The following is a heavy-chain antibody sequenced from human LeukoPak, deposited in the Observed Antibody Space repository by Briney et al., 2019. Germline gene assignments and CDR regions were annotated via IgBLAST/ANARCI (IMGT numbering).Heavy chain of an antibody. D-gene: IGHD3-22*01. CDR2: IKQDGSEK. V-gene: IGHV3-7*01. J-gene: IGHJ4*02. CDR1: GFTFSSYW. Sequence: PGGSLRLSCVPSGFTFSSYWMSWVRQAPGKGLEWVANIKQDGSEKYYVGSVKGRFIISRDNAKNSLYLQMNSLRAEDTAVYYCARAMEPYYDSNGCDYWGQGTPVTVSS. CDR3: ARAMEPYYDSNGCDY.